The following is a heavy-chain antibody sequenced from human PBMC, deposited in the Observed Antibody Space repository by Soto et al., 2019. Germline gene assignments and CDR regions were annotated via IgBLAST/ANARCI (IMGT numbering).Heavy chain of an antibody. Sequence: SVKVSCKASGGTFSSYAISCVRQAPGQGLEWMGGIIPIFGTANYAQKFQGRVTITADVSTSTAYMELSSLRSEDTAVYYCARSGSYLYYFDYWGQGTLVTVSS. J-gene: IGHJ4*02. V-gene: IGHV1-69*13. CDR2: IIPIFGTA. CDR1: GGTFSSYA. D-gene: IGHD1-26*01. CDR3: ARSGSYLYYFDY.